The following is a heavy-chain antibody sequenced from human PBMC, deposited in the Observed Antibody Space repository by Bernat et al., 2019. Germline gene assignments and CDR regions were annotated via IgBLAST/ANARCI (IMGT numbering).Heavy chain of an antibody. D-gene: IGHD3-10*01. J-gene: IGHJ4*02. CDR3: ARNGGSGSYHN. V-gene: IGHV3-64*01. CDR2: ISSNGGST. Sequence: EVQLVESGGGLVQPGGSLRLSCAASGFTFSSYAMHWVRQAPGKGLEYVSAISSNGGSTYYANSVKGRFTISRDNSKNTLYLKMGSLRAEDMAVYYCARNGGSGSYHNWGQGTLVTVSS. CDR1: GFTFSSYA.